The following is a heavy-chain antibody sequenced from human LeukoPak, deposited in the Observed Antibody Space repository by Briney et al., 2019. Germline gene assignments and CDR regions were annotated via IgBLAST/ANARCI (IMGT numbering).Heavy chain of an antibody. CDR2: IRYDGSNK. Sequence: PGGSLRLSCAASGFTFSSYGMHWVRQAPGKGLEWVAFIRYDGSNKYYADSVKGRFTISRDNSKNTLYLQMNSLRAEDTAVYYCAKRAPYYYDSSGYYSRSSPFDYWGQGTLVTASS. J-gene: IGHJ4*02. D-gene: IGHD3-22*01. CDR3: AKRAPYYYDSSGYYSRSSPFDY. V-gene: IGHV3-30*02. CDR1: GFTFSSYG.